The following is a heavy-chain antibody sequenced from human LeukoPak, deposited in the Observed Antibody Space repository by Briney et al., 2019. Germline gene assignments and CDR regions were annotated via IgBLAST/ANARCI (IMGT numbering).Heavy chain of an antibody. CDR3: ARERSDEYSYAPFDY. V-gene: IGHV4-38-2*02. CDR2: IYHSGST. J-gene: IGHJ4*02. Sequence: SETLSLTCTVSGYSISSGYYWGWIRQPPGKGLEWIGSIYHSGSTYYNPSLKSRVTISVDTSKNQFSLKLSSVTAADTAVYYCARERSDEYSYAPFDYWGQGTLVTVSS. D-gene: IGHD5-18*01. CDR1: GYSISSGYY.